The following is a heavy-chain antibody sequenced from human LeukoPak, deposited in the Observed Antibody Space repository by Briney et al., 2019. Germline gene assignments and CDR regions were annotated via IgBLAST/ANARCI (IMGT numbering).Heavy chain of an antibody. CDR3: ATGIAAAGTWFDY. CDR1: GFTFSSYG. V-gene: IGHV3-30*02. Sequence: GGSLRLSCAASGFTFSSYGMHWVRQAPGKGLEWVAFIRYDGSNKYYADSVKGRSTISRDNSKNTLYLQMNSLRAEDTAVYYCATGIAAAGTWFDYWGQGTLVTVSS. D-gene: IGHD6-13*01. J-gene: IGHJ4*02. CDR2: IRYDGSNK.